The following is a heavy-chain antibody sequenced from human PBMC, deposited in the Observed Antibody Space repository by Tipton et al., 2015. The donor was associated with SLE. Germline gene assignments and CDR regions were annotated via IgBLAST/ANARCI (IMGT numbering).Heavy chain of an antibody. D-gene: IGHD3-10*01. V-gene: IGHV3-30*04. J-gene: IGHJ6*02. Sequence: SLRLSCAASGFTFSNSAMHWVRQAPGKGLEWVAVISYDGSNKYYADSVKGRFTISRDNSKNTLYVQINSLRAEDTAVYYCARTLLWTTDYYGMDVWGQGTTVTVSS. CDR1: GFTFSNSA. CDR2: ISYDGSNK. CDR3: ARTLLWTTDYYGMDV.